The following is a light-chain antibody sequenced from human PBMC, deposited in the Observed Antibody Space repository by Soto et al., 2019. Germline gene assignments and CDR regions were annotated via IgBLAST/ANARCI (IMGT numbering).Light chain of an antibody. J-gene: IGKJ4*01. CDR2: GAS. V-gene: IGKV3D-20*02. CDR1: QSVSSSY. Sequence: EIVLTQSPGTLSLSPGERATLSCRASQSVSSSYLAWYQQKPGQAPRLLIYGASSRATGIPDRFSGSGSGTDFTLTISRLEPEDFAVYYCQQRSNWPLLTFGGGPKVEIK. CDR3: QQRSNWPLLT.